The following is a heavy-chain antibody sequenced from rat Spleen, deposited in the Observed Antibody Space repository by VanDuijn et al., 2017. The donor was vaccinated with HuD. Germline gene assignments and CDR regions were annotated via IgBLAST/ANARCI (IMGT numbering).Heavy chain of an antibody. CDR1: GFTFSTFP. Sequence: EVQLVESGGGLVQPGRSLKLSCTASGFTFSTFPMVCVRQAPKKGLEWVASISSGGGVTYYGDSVKGRFTISRDNGKSTLYLQMESLRSADTATYYCATMGNYFNYWGQGVMVTVSS. CDR2: ISSGGGVT. D-gene: IGHD1-7*01. J-gene: IGHJ2*01. V-gene: IGHV5-25*01. CDR3: ATMGNYFNY.